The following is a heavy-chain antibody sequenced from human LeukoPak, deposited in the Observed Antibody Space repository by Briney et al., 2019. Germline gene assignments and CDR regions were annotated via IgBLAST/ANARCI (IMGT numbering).Heavy chain of an antibody. V-gene: IGHV3-23*01. CDR3: ARDVEGGTFDI. CDR1: GFTFGSYA. D-gene: IGHD3-16*01. CDR2: ISGSGGST. J-gene: IGHJ3*02. Sequence: GGSLRLSCAASGFTFGSYAMSWVRQAPGKGLEWVSAISGSGGSTYYADSVKGRFTISRDNSKNTLYLQMNSLRAEDTAVYFCARDVEGGTFDIWGQGTTVTVSS.